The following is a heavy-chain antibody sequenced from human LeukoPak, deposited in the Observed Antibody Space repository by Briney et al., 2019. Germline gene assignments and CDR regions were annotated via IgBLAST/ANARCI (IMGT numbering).Heavy chain of an antibody. J-gene: IGHJ4*02. CDR1: GFTFSIYG. D-gene: IGHD6-13*01. V-gene: IGHV3-23*01. Sequence: PGGSLRLSCAASGFTFSIYGMSWVRQAPGKGLEWVSTISGFSGSTYYADSVKGRFTISRDNSKNTLYLQVNSLRAEGTAVYYCAKEAGYSSTWYADYWGQGTLVTVSS. CDR2: ISGFSGST. CDR3: AKEAGYSSTWYADY.